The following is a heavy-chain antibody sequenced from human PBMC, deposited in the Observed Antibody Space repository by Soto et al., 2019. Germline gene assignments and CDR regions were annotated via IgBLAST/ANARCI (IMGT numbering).Heavy chain of an antibody. D-gene: IGHD3-22*01. CDR2: ISWDSGIS. J-gene: IGHJ3*01. V-gene: IGHV3-9*01. CDR1: KFSFDDYA. Sequence: EVQLEESGGGLVQAGRSLRLSCAAPKFSFDDYAFHWVRQAPGKGLEWVSGISWDSGISSYAESVKGRFSISRDNAKKYGYLQMDSLRLEDTALYYCVKDYGYYYDYAFDVWGQGTMVTVSP. CDR3: VKDYGYYYDYAFDV.